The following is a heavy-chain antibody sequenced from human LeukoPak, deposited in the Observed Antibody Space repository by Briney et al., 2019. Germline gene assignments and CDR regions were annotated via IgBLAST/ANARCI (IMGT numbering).Heavy chain of an antibody. D-gene: IGHD6-6*01. V-gene: IGHV3-23*01. CDR2: ISGSGGST. CDR3: AKDLHSSSSERWFDY. Sequence: GSLRPSCAASGFTFSSYAMSWVRQAPGKGLEWVSAISGSGGSTYYADSVKGRFTISRDNSKNTLYLQMNSLRAEDTAVYCCAKDLHSSSSERWFDYWGQGTLVTVSS. CDR1: GFTFSSYA. J-gene: IGHJ4*02.